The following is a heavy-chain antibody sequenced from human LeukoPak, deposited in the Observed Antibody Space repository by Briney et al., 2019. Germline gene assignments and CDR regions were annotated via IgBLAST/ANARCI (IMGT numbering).Heavy chain of an antibody. V-gene: IGHV7-4-1*02. CDR1: GYTFTSYA. Sequence: ASVKVSCKASGYTFTSYAMSWVRQAPGQGLEWMGWINTNTGNPTYAQGFTGRFVFSLDTSVSTAYLQISSLKAEDTAVYYCARTRLGYRYGPYYFDYWGQGTLVTVSS. J-gene: IGHJ4*02. CDR2: INTNTGNP. D-gene: IGHD5-18*01. CDR3: ARTRLGYRYGPYYFDY.